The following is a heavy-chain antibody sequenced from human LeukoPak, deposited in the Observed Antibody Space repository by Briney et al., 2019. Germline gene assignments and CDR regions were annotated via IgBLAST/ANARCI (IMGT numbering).Heavy chain of an antibody. D-gene: IGHD3-16*01. CDR2: IYHSGST. CDR3: ARASGDYVWGSYTPFDY. Sequence: SETLSLTCTVSGYSISSGYYWGWIRQPPGKGLEWIGSIYHSGSTYYNPSLKSRVTISVDTSKNQFSLKLSSVTAADTAVYYCARASGDYVWGSYTPFDYWGQGTLVTVSS. CDR1: GYSISSGYY. V-gene: IGHV4-38-2*02. J-gene: IGHJ4*02.